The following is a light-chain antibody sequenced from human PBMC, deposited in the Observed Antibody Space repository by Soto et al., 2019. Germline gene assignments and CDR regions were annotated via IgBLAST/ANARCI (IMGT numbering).Light chain of an antibody. V-gene: IGLV1-44*01. J-gene: IGLJ2*01. CDR3: AAWDDNLFGPV. CDR2: GSN. Sequence: QSVLAQPPSASGTPGQRVAISCSGTNSNIGSNPVNWFQQLPGTAPKLLIYGSNQRPSGVPDRFSGSKSGTSASLAISGLQSEDEADYYCAAWDDNLFGPVFGGGTKLTVL. CDR1: NSNIGSNP.